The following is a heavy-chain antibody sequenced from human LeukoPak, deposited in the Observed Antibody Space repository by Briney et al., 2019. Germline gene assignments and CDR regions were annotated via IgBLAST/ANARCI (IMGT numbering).Heavy chain of an antibody. CDR3: AKDVGKWESLHFFDY. Sequence: PGGSLRLSCAASGFTFSSYWMSWVRQAPGKGREWVANIKQDGSEKNYVDSVKGRFTISRDNSRNTLYLQMNSLRGDDTAVYYCAKDVGKWESLHFFDYWGQGTLVTVSS. CDR1: GFTFSSYW. CDR2: IKQDGSEK. J-gene: IGHJ4*02. V-gene: IGHV3-7*03. D-gene: IGHD1-26*01.